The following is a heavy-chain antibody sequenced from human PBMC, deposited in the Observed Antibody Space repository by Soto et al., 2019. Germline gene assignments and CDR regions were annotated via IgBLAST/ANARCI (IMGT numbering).Heavy chain of an antibody. V-gene: IGHV4-59*06. Sequence: SETLSLTCTVSGGSISSSYWSWIRQHPGKGLEWIGYIYYSGSTYYNPSLKSRVTISVDTSKNQFSLKLSSVTAADTAVYYCARDGPPNTYYRAFDIWGQGTMVTVSS. J-gene: IGHJ3*02. CDR2: IYYSGST. D-gene: IGHD1-26*01. CDR3: ARDGPPNTYYRAFDI. CDR1: GGSISSSY.